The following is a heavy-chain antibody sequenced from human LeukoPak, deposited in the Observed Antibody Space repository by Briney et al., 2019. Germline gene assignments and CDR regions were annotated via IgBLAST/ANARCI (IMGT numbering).Heavy chain of an antibody. D-gene: IGHD2-15*01. CDR3: ARDGGISPSWCDH. V-gene: IGHV4-39*07. CDR1: GGSISSSTYY. J-gene: IGHJ5*02. CDR2: IYYSGST. Sequence: RTSETLSLTCTVSGGSISSSTYYWGWIRQPPGKGLEWIGSIYYSGSTYYNPSLKSRVTISVDTSKNQFSLKLSSVTAADTAVYYSARDGGISPSWCDHWGQGTLVTVSS.